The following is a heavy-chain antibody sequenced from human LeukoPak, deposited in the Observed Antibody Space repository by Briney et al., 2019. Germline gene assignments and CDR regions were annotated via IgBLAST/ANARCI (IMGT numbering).Heavy chain of an antibody. Sequence: PGGSLRLSCAASGFSFGDYAMHWVRQAPGKGLEWVSGITWNSDIKAYADAVKGRFTVSRDNAKNSLYLQMNSLRAEDTAVYYCARARSSYGYGDAFDIWGQGTMVTVSS. D-gene: IGHD5-18*01. J-gene: IGHJ3*02. CDR1: GFSFGDYA. CDR2: ITWNSDIK. CDR3: ARARSSYGYGDAFDI. V-gene: IGHV3-9*01.